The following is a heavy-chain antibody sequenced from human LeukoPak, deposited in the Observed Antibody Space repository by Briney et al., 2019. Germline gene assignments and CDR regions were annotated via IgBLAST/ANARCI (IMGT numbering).Heavy chain of an antibody. J-gene: IGHJ4*02. Sequence: SQTLSLTCTVSGASISSGGYYWSWIRQHPGKGLEWFGYIYYSGSTYYNPSLKSRVTISVDTSKNQFSLKLSSVTAADTAVYYCARSDKSGSYSGFDYWGQGTLVTVSS. V-gene: IGHV4-31*03. D-gene: IGHD1-26*01. CDR3: ARSDKSGSYSGFDY. CDR2: IYYSGST. CDR1: GASISSGGYY.